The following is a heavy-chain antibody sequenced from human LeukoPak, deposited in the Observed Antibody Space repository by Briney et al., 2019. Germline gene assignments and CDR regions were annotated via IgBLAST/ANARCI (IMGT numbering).Heavy chain of an antibody. D-gene: IGHD5-24*01. CDR2: IYSGGGT. V-gene: IGHV3-66*01. CDR3: ARGASRDGSGY. CDR1: GFTVSSTY. Sequence: GRSLRLSCAASGFTVSSTYMTWVRQAPGKGLEWVSVIYSGGGTYYADSVKGRFTISRDNSKNTLYLQMNSLRAEDTAVYYCARGASRDGSGYWGQGTLVTVSS. J-gene: IGHJ4*02.